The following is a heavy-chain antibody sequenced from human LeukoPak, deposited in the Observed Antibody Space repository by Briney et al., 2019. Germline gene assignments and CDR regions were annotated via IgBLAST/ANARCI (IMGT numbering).Heavy chain of an antibody. CDR1: GFTFSIYW. V-gene: IGHV3-7*05. CDR3: ARGAFGGYDFGPGY. Sequence: GGSLRLSCAASGFTFSIYWMSWVRQAPGKGLEWVANIKQDGSEKYYVDSVKGRFTISRDNAKNSLYLQMNSLRAEDTAVYYCARGAFGGYDFGPGYWGQGTLVTVSS. J-gene: IGHJ4*02. CDR2: IKQDGSEK. D-gene: IGHD5-12*01.